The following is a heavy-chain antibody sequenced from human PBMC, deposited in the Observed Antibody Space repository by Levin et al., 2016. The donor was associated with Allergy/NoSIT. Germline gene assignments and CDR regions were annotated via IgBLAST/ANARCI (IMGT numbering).Heavy chain of an antibody. Sequence: WIRQPPGKGLEWIGYIYYTGSISYDPSLESRVTISVDTSRNQFSLKLYSVTAADTAVYFCARGSERVRLYGSLDVWGQGTTVTVSS. V-gene: IGHV4-59*01. J-gene: IGHJ6*02. CDR2: IYYTGSI. CDR3: ARGSERVRLYGSLDV. D-gene: IGHD2-15*01.